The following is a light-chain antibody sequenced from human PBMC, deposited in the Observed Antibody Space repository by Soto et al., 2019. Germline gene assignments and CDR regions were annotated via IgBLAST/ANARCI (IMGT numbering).Light chain of an antibody. CDR1: QSVSSSY. V-gene: IGKV3-20*01. CDR2: GAS. J-gene: IGKJ5*01. CDR3: QQYARSPIT. Sequence: PGERATLSCRASQSVSSSYLALYQQKPGQAPRLLIRGASSRATGIPDRFSGSGSGTDFTLTISRLEPEDFAVYYCQQYARSPITFGQGTRLEIK.